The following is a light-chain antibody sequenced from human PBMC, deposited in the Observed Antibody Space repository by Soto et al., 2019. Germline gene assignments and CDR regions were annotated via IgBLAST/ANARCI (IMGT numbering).Light chain of an antibody. CDR1: SSDVGGYNY. J-gene: IGLJ1*01. CDR3: SSYTSSSTLEGYG. CDR2: EVS. Sequence: QSALTQPASVSGSPGQSITISCTGTSSDVGGYNYVSWYQQHPGKAPKLMIYEVSNRPSGVSIRSSGSKSGNAASLTISGLQAEEEADYYCSSYTSSSTLEGYGFGTWPKVTVL. V-gene: IGLV2-14*01.